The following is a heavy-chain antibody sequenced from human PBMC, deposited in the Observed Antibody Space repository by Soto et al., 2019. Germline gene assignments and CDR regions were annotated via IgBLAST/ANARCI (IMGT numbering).Heavy chain of an antibody. D-gene: IGHD2-21*02. CDR1: GFTFSNYA. V-gene: IGHV3-23*01. Sequence: EVQLLESGGGLVQPGGSLRLSCAASGFTFSNYAVSWVRQAPGKGLEWVAALSGSGGGTYYTDSVKGRFTISRDNSKDTLSLQMNCLRVEDTAVYYSAKHSGDWTYFDSWGQGILVTVSS. CDR3: AKHSGDWTYFDS. J-gene: IGHJ4*02. CDR2: LSGSGGGT.